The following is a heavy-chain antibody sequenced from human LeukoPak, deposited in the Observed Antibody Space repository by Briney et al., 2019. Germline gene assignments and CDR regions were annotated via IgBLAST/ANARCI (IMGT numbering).Heavy chain of an antibody. D-gene: IGHD5-24*01. CDR1: GFTFSSYG. CDR3: ARGDQDNWPWDY. CDR2: IKQDGSEK. V-gene: IGHV3-7*01. J-gene: IGHJ4*02. Sequence: GGSLRLSCAASGFTFSSYGMHWVRQAPGKGLEWVANIKQDGSEKYYVDSVKGRFTISRDNAKNSLYLQMNSLRAEDTAVYYCARGDQDNWPWDYWGQGTLVTVSS.